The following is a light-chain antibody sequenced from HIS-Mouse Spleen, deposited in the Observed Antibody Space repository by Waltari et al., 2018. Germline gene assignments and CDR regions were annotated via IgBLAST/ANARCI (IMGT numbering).Light chain of an antibody. CDR2: EDS. V-gene: IGLV3-10*01. J-gene: IGLJ2*01. CDR3: YSTDSSGNHRV. CDR1: ALPQKY. Sequence: SYELTQPPSVSVSPGQTARITCAGDALPQKYAYLYQQKSGQAPGLVIYEDSKRPSGIPERFSGSSSGTMATLTISGAQVEDEADYYCYSTDSSGNHRVFGGGTKLTVL.